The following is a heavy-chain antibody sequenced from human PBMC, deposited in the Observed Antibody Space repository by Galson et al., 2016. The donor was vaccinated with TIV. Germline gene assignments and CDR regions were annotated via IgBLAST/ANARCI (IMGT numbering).Heavy chain of an antibody. CDR3: AKEVSTVPSGIDL. CDR1: GFTIGTYA. D-gene: IGHD5/OR15-5a*01. V-gene: IGHV3-23*01. CDR2: ISASGSHT. Sequence: SLRLSCAPSGFTIGTYAMSWVRQAPGKGLAWVSAISASGSHTFHAGSVKGRFTISRDNSRNTLYLQMNGLRPEDTAVYYCAKEVSTVPSGIDLWGQGTTVTVSS. J-gene: IGHJ6*02.